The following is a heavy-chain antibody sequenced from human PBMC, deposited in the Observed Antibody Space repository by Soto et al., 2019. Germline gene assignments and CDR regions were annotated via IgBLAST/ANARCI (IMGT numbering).Heavy chain of an antibody. J-gene: IGHJ4*02. CDR1: GFTFSSYA. CDR2: ISGSGGST. CDR3: ARRGSGSYYDY. V-gene: IGHV3-23*01. D-gene: IGHD1-26*01. Sequence: EVQLLESGGGLVQPGGSLRLSCAASGFTFSSYAMRGVRQAPVKGLEWVSAISGSGGSTYYADSVKGRFTISRDNSKNTLYLQMNSLRAEDTAVYYCARRGSGSYYDYWGQGILVPVSS.